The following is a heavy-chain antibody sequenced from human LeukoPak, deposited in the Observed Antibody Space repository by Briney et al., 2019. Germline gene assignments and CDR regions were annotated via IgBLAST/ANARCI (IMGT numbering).Heavy chain of an antibody. CDR3: ARHGPNAYVEDFDY. Sequence: GEPLKISCKGSGYSFTSYWIGWVRQMPGKGLEWLGIIFPGDSDTRYSPSFQGQVSISADKSISTAYLQWSSLKASGTAMYYCARHGPNAYVEDFDYWGQGTLVTVSS. CDR2: IFPGDSDT. D-gene: IGHD4-17*01. V-gene: IGHV5-51*01. CDR1: GYSFTSYW. J-gene: IGHJ4*02.